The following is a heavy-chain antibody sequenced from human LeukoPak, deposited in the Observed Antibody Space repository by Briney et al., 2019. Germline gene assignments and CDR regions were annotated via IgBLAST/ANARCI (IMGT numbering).Heavy chain of an antibody. CDR2: IIPILGIA. CDR3: ASPRPAAAYYYFDY. D-gene: IGHD6-13*01. Sequence: SVKVSCKASGGTFSSYTISWVRQAPGQGLEWMGRIIPILGIANYAQKFQGRVTITADKSTSTAYMELSSLRSEDTAVYYYASPRPAAAYYYFDYWGQGTLVTVSS. V-gene: IGHV1-69*02. CDR1: GGTFSSYT. J-gene: IGHJ4*02.